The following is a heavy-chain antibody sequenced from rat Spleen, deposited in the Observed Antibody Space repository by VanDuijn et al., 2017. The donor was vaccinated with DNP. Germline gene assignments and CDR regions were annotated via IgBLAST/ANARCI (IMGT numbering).Heavy chain of an antibody. CDR2: VNSAGST. CDR3: ARWPGYNPPYAMDA. D-gene: IGHD1-4*01. J-gene: IGHJ4*01. Sequence: EVQLQESGPGLVKPSQSLSLTCYVTGYSITSSYRWTWIRKFPGNKLEWMGSVNSAGSTNYNPSLKSRISITRDISKNQLFLQVNSVTTEDTATYYCARWPGYNPPYAMDAWGQGTSVTVSS. CDR1: GYSITSSYR. V-gene: IGHV3-3*01.